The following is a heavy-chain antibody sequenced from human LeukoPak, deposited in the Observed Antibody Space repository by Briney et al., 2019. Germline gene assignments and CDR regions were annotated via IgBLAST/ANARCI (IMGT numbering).Heavy chain of an antibody. J-gene: IGHJ4*02. Sequence: GGSLRLSCAASGFTFSSYSMNWVRQAPGKELEWVSGITGSTRSTYYADSVKGRFTISRDNSKNTLYLQMNSLRAEDTAIYYCAKDQLNRFCSGGSCSITHDYWGQGTLVTVSS. V-gene: IGHV3-23*01. D-gene: IGHD2-15*01. CDR1: GFTFSSYS. CDR3: AKDQLNRFCSGGSCSITHDY. CDR2: ITGSTRST.